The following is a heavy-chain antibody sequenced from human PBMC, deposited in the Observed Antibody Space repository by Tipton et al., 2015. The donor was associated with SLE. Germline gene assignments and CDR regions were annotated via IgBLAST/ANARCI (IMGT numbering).Heavy chain of an antibody. CDR3: ARQGDIAVAGTIYYYYYGMDV. CDR2: VYYTGST. J-gene: IGHJ6*02. CDR1: GGSISSSGYY. D-gene: IGHD6-19*01. Sequence: TLSLTCTVSGGSISSSGYYWGWIRQPPGKGLEWIGSVYYTGSTYYNPSLKSRVTISVDTSKNQFSLKLSSVTAADTAVYYCARQGDIAVAGTIYYYYYGMDVWGQGTTVTVSS. V-gene: IGHV4-39*01.